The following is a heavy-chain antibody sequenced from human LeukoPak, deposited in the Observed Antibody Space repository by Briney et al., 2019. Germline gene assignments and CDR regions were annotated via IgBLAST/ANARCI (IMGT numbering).Heavy chain of an antibody. CDR2: ISASGGGT. Sequence: GGSLRLSCAASGFTFSSDGMSWVRQAPGKGLEWVSSISASGGGTVYADSVKGRFTISRDNSKNTLYLQMNSLRAEDTAVYYCAKGHYYDSSGYPGSDAFDIWGQGTMVTVSS. CDR1: GFTFSSDG. D-gene: IGHD3-22*01. CDR3: AKGHYYDSSGYPGSDAFDI. V-gene: IGHV3-23*01. J-gene: IGHJ3*02.